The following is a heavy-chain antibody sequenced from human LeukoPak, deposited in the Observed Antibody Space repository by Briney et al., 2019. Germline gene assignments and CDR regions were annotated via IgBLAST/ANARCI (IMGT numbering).Heavy chain of an antibody. J-gene: IGHJ4*02. Sequence: ASVKVSCKASGYTFTGYYMHWVRQAPGQGLEWMGWINPNSGGTNYAQKFQGRVTMTRDTSISTAYMELSRLRSDDTAVYYCARDGYDSSGYHDYWGQGTLVTVSS. CDR3: ARDGYDSSGYHDY. D-gene: IGHD3-22*01. CDR2: INPNSGGT. CDR1: GYTFTGYY. V-gene: IGHV1-2*02.